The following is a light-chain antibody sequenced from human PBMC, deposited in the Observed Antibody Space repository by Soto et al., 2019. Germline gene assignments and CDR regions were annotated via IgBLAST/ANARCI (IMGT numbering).Light chain of an antibody. Sequence: QSVLTQPASLSGSPGQSITISCTGTSSDVGGYNYVSWYRQHPGKAPKLMIYDVNNRPSGVSNRFSGSKSGNTASLTISGLQAEDEADYYCSSYTSSSTLVFGGGTKVTVL. CDR2: DVN. V-gene: IGLV2-14*03. CDR1: SSDVGGYNY. CDR3: SSYTSSSTLV. J-gene: IGLJ2*01.